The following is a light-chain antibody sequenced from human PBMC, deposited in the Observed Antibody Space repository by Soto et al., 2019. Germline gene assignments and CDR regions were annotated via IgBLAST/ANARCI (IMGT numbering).Light chain of an antibody. Sequence: EIVMTQSPATLSVSPGERATLSCRASQSVSSNLAWYQQKPGQAPRLLIYGASTRATGIPGRFSGSGSGTEFTLTITSLQSEAFAVYYCPQYNEWPLWTFGQGTKVDIK. CDR3: PQYNEWPLWT. V-gene: IGKV3-15*01. J-gene: IGKJ1*01. CDR2: GAS. CDR1: QSVSSN.